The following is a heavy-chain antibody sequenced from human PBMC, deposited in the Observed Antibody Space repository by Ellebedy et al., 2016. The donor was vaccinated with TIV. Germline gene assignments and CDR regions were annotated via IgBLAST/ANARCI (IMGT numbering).Heavy chain of an antibody. D-gene: IGHD3-10*01. V-gene: IGHV3-23*01. Sequence: GESLKISCAASGFSFNSYIMSWVRQAPGQGLEWVSSISGSGDNTYYADSVKGRFTISRDNAKNTLYLQMNSLTTEDTAVYYCARDLYFGEGDAFDIWGQGTMVTVSS. J-gene: IGHJ3*02. CDR3: ARDLYFGEGDAFDI. CDR2: ISGSGDNT. CDR1: GFSFNSYI.